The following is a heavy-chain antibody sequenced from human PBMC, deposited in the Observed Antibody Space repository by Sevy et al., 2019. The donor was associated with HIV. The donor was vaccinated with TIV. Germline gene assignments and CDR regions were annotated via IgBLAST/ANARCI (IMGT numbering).Heavy chain of an antibody. D-gene: IGHD3-16*01. V-gene: IGHV3-23*01. Sequence: GGSLRLSCAASGFTFSSYAMSWVRQAPGKGLEWVSAISGSGGSTYYADSVKGRFTISRDNSKNTLYLQMNSRRAEDTAVYYCAKGVRNVGHIDYWGQGTLVTVSS. CDR3: AKGVRNVGHIDY. CDR2: ISGSGGST. J-gene: IGHJ4*02. CDR1: GFTFSSYA.